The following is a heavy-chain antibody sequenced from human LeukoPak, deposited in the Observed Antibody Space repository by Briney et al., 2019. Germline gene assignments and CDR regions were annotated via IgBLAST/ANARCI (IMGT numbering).Heavy chain of an antibody. CDR3: ARDKVMDTAMALPNDAFDI. D-gene: IGHD5-18*01. V-gene: IGHV4-4*02. CDR1: GGSISSSNW. CDR2: IYHSGST. J-gene: IGHJ3*02. Sequence: PSETLSLTCAVSGGSISSSNWWSWVRQPPGKGLEWIGEIYHSGSTNYNPSLKRRVTISVDKSKNQFSLKLSSVTAADTAVYYCARDKVMDTAMALPNDAFDIWGQGTMVTVSS.